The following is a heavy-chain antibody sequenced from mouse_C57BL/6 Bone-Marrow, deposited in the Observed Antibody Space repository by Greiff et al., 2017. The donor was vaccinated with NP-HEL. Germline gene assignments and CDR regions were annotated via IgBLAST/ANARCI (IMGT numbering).Heavy chain of an antibody. CDR2: IDPSDSEP. J-gene: IGHJ3*01. V-gene: IGHV1-52*01. CDR3: AREGFAY. CDR1: GYTFTSYW. Sequence: QVQLQQPGAELVRPGSSVKLSCKASGYTFTSYWMPWVKQRPIQGLDWIGNIDPSDSEPHYNQNFKDNATLTVDKSSSTAYLQLSSLTSEDSAVYYGAREGFAYWGPGTLVTVSA.